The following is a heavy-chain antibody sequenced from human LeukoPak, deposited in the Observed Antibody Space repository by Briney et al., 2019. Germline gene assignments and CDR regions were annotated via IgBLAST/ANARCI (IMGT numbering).Heavy chain of an antibody. CDR3: ARDRGGSHFDY. CDR1: GYTFTSYA. Sequence: ALVEVSCKASGYTFTSYAMHWVRQAPGQRLEWMGWINAGNGNTKYSQKFQGRVTITRDTSASTAYMELSSLRSEDTAVYYCARDRGGSHFDYWGQGTLVTVSS. V-gene: IGHV1-3*01. CDR2: INAGNGNT. J-gene: IGHJ4*02. D-gene: IGHD3-10*01.